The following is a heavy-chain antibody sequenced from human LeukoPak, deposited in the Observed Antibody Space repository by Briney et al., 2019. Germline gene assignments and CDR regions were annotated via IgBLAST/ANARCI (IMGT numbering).Heavy chain of an antibody. V-gene: IGHV4-34*01. CDR3: ARITSYYDSSGYEILYFDL. Sequence: SETLSLTCAVYGGSFSGYYWSWIRQPPGKGLEWIGEINHSGSTNYNPSLKSRVTISVDTSKNQFSLKLSSVTAADTAVYYCARITSYYDSSGYEILYFDLWGRGTLVTVSS. D-gene: IGHD3-22*01. CDR1: GGSFSGYY. J-gene: IGHJ2*01. CDR2: INHSGST.